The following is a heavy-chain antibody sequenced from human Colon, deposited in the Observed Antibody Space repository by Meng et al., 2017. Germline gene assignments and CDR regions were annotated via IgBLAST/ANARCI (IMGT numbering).Heavy chain of an antibody. CDR3: AGHGGYSY. J-gene: IGHJ4*02. V-gene: IGHV3-23*04. CDR2: MTGIERTT. D-gene: IGHD5-18*01. Sequence: EVRWVGAGGGLRQPGGSLRLSCAVSGFIVSKDAMEWVRQAPGKGLEWVSSMTGIERTTSYADSVKGRFTISRDDSKNTLYLQMNSLRAEDTAVYYCAGHGGYSYLGQETLVTVSS. CDR1: GFIVSKDA.